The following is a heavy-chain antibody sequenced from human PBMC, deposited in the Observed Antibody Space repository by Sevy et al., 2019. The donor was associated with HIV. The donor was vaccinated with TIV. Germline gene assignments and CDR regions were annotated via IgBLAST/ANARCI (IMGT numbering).Heavy chain of an antibody. D-gene: IGHD2-15*01. Sequence: GGSLRLSCAASGFTFVTYGMHWVRQAPGKGLEWVAAISYDGTNKFYTDSVQGRFTISRGDAESTLHLQMDSLRPDDAAIDYCVRDSFPGGARGYLHNCFDPWGQGTLVTVSS. V-gene: IGHV3-30*03. CDR2: ISYDGTNK. J-gene: IGHJ5*02. CDR1: GFTFVTYG. CDR3: VRDSFPGGARGYLHNCFDP.